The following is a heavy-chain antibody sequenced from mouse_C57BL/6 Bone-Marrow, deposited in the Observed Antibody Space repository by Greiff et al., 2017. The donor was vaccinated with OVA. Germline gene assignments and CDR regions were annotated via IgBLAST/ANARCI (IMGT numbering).Heavy chain of an antibody. J-gene: IGHJ1*03. Sequence: EVQRVESGGGLVKPGGSLKLSCAASGFTFSDYGMHWVRQAPEKGLEWVAYISSGSSTIYYADTVKGRFTISRDNAKNTLFLQMTSLRSEDTAMYYCARTHYGSPWYFDVWGTGTTVTVSS. CDR3: ARTHYGSPWYFDV. V-gene: IGHV5-17*01. CDR1: GFTFSDYG. CDR2: ISSGSSTI. D-gene: IGHD1-1*01.